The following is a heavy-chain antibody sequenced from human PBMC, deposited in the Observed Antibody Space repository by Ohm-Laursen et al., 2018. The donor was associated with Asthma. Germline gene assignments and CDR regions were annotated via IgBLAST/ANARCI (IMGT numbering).Heavy chain of an antibody. D-gene: IGHD3-22*01. CDR3: TTVGFVEGLDYYDSSGYYYAYYGMDV. J-gene: IGHJ6*02. CDR2: ISSSGSTI. Sequence: SLRLSCAASGFTFSDYYMSWIRQAPGKGLEWVSYISSSGSTIYYADSVKGRFTISRDNVKNSLYLQMNSLRAEDTAVYYCTTVGFVEGLDYYDSSGYYYAYYGMDVWGQGTTVTVSS. CDR1: GFTFSDYY. V-gene: IGHV3-11*01.